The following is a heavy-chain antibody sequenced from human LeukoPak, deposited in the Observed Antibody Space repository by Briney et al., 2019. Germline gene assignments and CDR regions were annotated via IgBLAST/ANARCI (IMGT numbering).Heavy chain of an antibody. CDR1: GYTFSSYD. J-gene: IGHJ6*02. CDR3: ARASHYDILTGFDKRYYYYGMDV. Sequence: HRASVKVSCKTSGYTFSSYDINWVRQATGQGLEWMGWMNPNSGNTGYAQKFQGRVTMTRNTSISTAYMELSNLRSEDTAVYYCARASHYDILTGFDKRYYYYGMDVWGQGTTVTVSS. V-gene: IGHV1-8*01. D-gene: IGHD3-9*01. CDR2: MNPNSGNT.